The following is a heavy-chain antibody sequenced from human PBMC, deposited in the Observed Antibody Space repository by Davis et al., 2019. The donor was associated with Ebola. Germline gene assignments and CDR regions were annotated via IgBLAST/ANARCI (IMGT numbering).Heavy chain of an antibody. CDR1: WDSVPCKSAA. CDR3: ARVSWGLSKAFDN. CDR2: TYSSSKWYT. V-gene: IGHV6-1*01. Sequence: HSQTLSLLCAISWDSVPCKSAAWNWLRQSPSRGLEWLGRTYSSSKWYTDYATSVNSRITINPVTSKNQFSLHLNSVTPEDTAVYYCARVSWGLSKAFDNRGQGTLVNVAS. J-gene: IGHJ4*02. D-gene: IGHD3-16*01.